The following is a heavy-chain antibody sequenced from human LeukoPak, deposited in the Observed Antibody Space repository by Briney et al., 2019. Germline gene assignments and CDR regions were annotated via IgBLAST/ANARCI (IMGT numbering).Heavy chain of an antibody. Sequence: SVKVSCKASGGTLSSHAISWVRQAPGQGLEWMGGIIPIFGTANYAQKFQGRVTITADESTSTAYLELSSLTSDDTAVYYCARDQSEDFINWFDPWGQGTLVTVSS. J-gene: IGHJ5*02. CDR1: GGTLSSHA. V-gene: IGHV1-69*01. D-gene: IGHD2/OR15-2a*01. CDR2: IIPIFGTA. CDR3: ARDQSEDFINWFDP.